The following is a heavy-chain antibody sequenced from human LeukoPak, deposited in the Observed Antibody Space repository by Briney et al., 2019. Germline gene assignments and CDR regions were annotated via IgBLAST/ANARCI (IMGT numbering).Heavy chain of an antibody. J-gene: IGHJ5*02. Sequence: GRSLRLSCAASGFTFSSYAMHWVRQAPGKGLEWVAVISYDGSNKYYADSVKGRFTISRDNSKNTLYLQMNSLRAEDTAVYYCARGGNYCSSTSCYHNWFDPWGQGTLVTVSS. CDR3: ARGGNYCSSTSCYHNWFDP. V-gene: IGHV3-30-3*01. CDR2: ISYDGSNK. D-gene: IGHD2-2*01. CDR1: GFTFSSYA.